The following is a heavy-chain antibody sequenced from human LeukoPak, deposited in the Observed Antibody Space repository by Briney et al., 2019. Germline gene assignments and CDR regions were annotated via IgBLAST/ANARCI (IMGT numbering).Heavy chain of an antibody. D-gene: IGHD3-9*01. Sequence: GASVKVSCKVSGYTLTELSMHWVRQAPGKGLEWMGGFDPEDGETIYAQKFQGRVTMTEDTSTDTAYMELSSLRSEDTAVYYCARAGSRRYFDWLSTRGDWFDPWGQGTLVTVSS. J-gene: IGHJ5*02. CDR2: FDPEDGET. CDR3: ARAGSRRYFDWLSTRGDWFDP. CDR1: GYTLTELS. V-gene: IGHV1-24*01.